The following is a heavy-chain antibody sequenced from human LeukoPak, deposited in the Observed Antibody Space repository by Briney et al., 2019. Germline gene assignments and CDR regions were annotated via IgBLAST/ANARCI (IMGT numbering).Heavy chain of an antibody. Sequence: LTGGSLRLSCAASGFTFSSYAMSWVRQAPGKGLEWVSAISGSGGSTYYADSVKGRFTISRDNSKNTLYLQMNSLRAEDTAVYYCTTDLVVVVRGPRDYWGQGTLVTVSS. D-gene: IGHD2-15*01. CDR3: TTDLVVVVRGPRDY. J-gene: IGHJ4*02. CDR1: GFTFSSYA. CDR2: ISGSGGST. V-gene: IGHV3-23*01.